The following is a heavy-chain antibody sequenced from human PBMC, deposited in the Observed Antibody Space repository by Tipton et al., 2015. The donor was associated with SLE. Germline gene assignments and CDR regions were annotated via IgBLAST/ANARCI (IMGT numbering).Heavy chain of an antibody. D-gene: IGHD1-14*01. CDR2: ISWGSSKI. J-gene: IGHJ6*02. Sequence: RSLRLSCAASGFIFDDYTMHWVRQVPGRGLEWVSSISWGSSKIDYADSVKGRFTISRDNAKNSLFLQMNTLRPEDTAVYYCAKDRITGTTMYYYGMDVWGQGTTVSVSS. CDR3: AKDRITGTTMYYYGMDV. CDR1: GFIFDDYT. V-gene: IGHV3-9*01.